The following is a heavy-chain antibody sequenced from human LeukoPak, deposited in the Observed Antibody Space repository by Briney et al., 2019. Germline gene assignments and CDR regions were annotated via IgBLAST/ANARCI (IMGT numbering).Heavy chain of an antibody. D-gene: IGHD2/OR15-2a*01. V-gene: IGHV4-59*08. CDR3: ARHGKGVTYFYTFDI. CDR2: IYYSGST. J-gene: IGHJ3*02. CDR1: GGSISSYY. Sequence: SETLSLTCTVSGGSISSYYWSWIRQPPGKGLEWIGYIYYSGSTNYNPSLKSRVTILVDTSKNQFSLKLSSVTAADTAVYYCARHGKGVTYFYTFDIWGQGTVVAVSS.